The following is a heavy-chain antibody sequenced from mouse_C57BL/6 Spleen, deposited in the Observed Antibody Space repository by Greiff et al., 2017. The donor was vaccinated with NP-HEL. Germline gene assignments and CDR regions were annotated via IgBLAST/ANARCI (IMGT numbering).Heavy chain of an antibody. V-gene: IGHV1-80*01. CDR3: ARSLITTEDAMDY. J-gene: IGHJ4*01. CDR2: IYPGDGDT. D-gene: IGHD1-1*01. CDR1: GYAFSSYW. Sequence: VQLQQSGAELVKPGASVKISCKASGYAFSSYWMNWVKQRPGKGLEWIGQIYPGDGDTNYNGKFKGKATLTADKSSSTAYMQLSSLTSEDSAVYFCARSLITTEDAMDYWGQGTSVTVSS.